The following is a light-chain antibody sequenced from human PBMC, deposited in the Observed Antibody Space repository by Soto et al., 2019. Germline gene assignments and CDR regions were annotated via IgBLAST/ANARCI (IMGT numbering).Light chain of an antibody. V-gene: IGKV3-20*01. CDR3: QQYGSSSYT. CDR1: QSVTNSY. Sequence: EIVLTQSPGTLSLSPGERATLSCRASQSVTNSYLTWYQQKPGQAPRLLIYGASSRGTGIPDRFSGSGSGIDFTLTISRLEPEDFAVYYCQQYGSSSYTFGQGTKVEIK. CDR2: GAS. J-gene: IGKJ2*01.